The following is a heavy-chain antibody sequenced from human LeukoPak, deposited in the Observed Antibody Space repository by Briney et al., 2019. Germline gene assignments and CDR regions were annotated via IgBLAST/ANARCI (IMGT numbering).Heavy chain of an antibody. CDR3: ARHNYDFDFDY. Sequence: ASVKVSCKASGYTFTDLYIHWVRQAPGQGLEWMGFLRTNTGGTSYAQKFQGRVTMNRDTSISTAYLELTSLTSDDTAVYFCARHNYDFDFDYWGQGTLVTVSA. D-gene: IGHD3-3*01. J-gene: IGHJ4*02. V-gene: IGHV1-2*02. CDR2: LRTNTGGT. CDR1: GYTFTDLY.